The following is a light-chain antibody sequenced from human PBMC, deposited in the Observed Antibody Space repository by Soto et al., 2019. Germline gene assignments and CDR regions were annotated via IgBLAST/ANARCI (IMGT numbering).Light chain of an antibody. Sequence: QSVLTQPPSVAEAPRQRVTISCSGSSFNIGDNAVNWYQQFPGKAPKLLIYYDDLLPSGVSDRFSGSKSGTSASLAISGLQSDDEADYYCSASDDTLNGFVFGTGTKLTVL. V-gene: IGLV1-36*01. J-gene: IGLJ1*01. CDR2: YDD. CDR3: SASDDTLNGFV. CDR1: SFNIGDNA.